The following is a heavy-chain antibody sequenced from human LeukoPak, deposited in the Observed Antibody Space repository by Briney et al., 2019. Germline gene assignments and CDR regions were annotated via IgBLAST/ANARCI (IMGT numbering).Heavy chain of an antibody. D-gene: IGHD3-22*01. J-gene: IGHJ4*02. Sequence: RGSLRLSCAASGFTFSSYAMSWVRHAPGKGLEWVSVIYSGGRTYYTDSVKGRFTISRDKARNSLHLQMNSLTVEDTAVYYCARLLKFEESGYRPSEQWGQGTLVTVSS. CDR1: GFTFSSYA. CDR2: IYSGGRT. V-gene: IGHV3-23*03. CDR3: ARLLKFEESGYRPSEQ.